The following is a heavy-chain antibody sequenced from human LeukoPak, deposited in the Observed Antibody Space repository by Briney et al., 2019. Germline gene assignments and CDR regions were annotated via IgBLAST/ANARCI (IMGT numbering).Heavy chain of an antibody. Sequence: PGGSLRLSCAVSGFTFSYYWMSWVRQAPGKGLEWVANIKQDGSVKNYVDSVKGRFTISRDNAKNSVYLQMNSLRAEDTAVYYCARYCSGGPCPEYYFDYWGQGTLVTVSS. CDR2: IKQDGSVK. V-gene: IGHV3-7*01. CDR3: ARYCSGGPCPEYYFDY. D-gene: IGHD2-15*01. J-gene: IGHJ4*02. CDR1: GFTFSYYW.